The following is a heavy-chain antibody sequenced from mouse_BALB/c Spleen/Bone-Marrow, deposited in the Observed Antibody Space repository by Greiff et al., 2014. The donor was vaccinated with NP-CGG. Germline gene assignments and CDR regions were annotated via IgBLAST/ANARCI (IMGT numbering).Heavy chain of an antibody. J-gene: IGHJ3*01. D-gene: IGHD2-4*01. Sequence: EVQLVESGPALVKPGASMKISCKASGYSFTGYTMNWVKQSHGKNLEWIGLINPYNGGTTYNQKFKGKATLTVDKSSSTAYMELLSLTSEDSAVYYCARRDYYDYAWFAYWGQGTLVTVSA. CDR1: GYSFTGYT. CDR3: ARRDYYDYAWFAY. CDR2: INPYNGGT. V-gene: IGHV1-18*01.